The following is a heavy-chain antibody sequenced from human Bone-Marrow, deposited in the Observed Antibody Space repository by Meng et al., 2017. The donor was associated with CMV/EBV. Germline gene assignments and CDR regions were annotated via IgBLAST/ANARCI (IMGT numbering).Heavy chain of an antibody. CDR2: IDIDGRDI. Sequence: VESGGGLVQPGGSLRLSCAVSGFTLTRYWMHWVREVPGKGLEWVSRIDIDGRDITYADSVRGRFSISRDDAKNTLYLQMNSLRIEDTAVYYCVRGVAETLGWEMGYWGQGTLVTVSS. D-gene: IGHD1-26*01. V-gene: IGHV3-74*03. J-gene: IGHJ4*02. CDR3: VRGVAETLGWEMGY. CDR1: GFTLTRYW.